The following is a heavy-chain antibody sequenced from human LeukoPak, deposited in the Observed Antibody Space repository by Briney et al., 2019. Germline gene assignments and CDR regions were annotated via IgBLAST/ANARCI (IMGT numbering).Heavy chain of an antibody. CDR3: AKDRLGALYYYDSSGYYRLDY. V-gene: IGHV3-30*18. CDR1: VFLFHIYG. D-gene: IGHD3-22*01. CDR2: ISYDGSNK. Sequence: PGGSLSLSCAASVFLFHIYGIHWVRQAPGKGLEWVAVISYDGSNKYYAGSVKGRFTISRDNSKDTLYLQMNSLRAEDTAVYYCAKDRLGALYYYDSSGYYRLDYWGQGTLVTVSS. J-gene: IGHJ4*02.